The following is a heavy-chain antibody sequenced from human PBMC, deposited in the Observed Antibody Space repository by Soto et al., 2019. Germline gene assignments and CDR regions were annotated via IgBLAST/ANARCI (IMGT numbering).Heavy chain of an antibody. CDR1: GYTFLIYF. CDR2: INPGSGTT. Sequence: QEQLLQSGAEVKKPGASVTVSCKASGYTFLIYFVHWVRQAPGQGLEWMGIINPGSGTTTYSQQFQGRVIMTSDTSTNTVHMAMTSLTSEDTAFYFCAREKILDGSGRRHYYGMDVWGQGTAVSVSS. CDR3: AREKILDGSGRRHYYGMDV. D-gene: IGHD3-10*01. J-gene: IGHJ6*02. V-gene: IGHV1-46*01.